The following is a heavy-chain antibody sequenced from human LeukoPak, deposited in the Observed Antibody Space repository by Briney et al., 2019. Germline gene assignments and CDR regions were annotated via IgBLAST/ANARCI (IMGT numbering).Heavy chain of an antibody. CDR3: ARYSSSGLEY. D-gene: IGHD6-19*01. Sequence: SETLSLTCTVSGGSISSYYWSWIRQPPGKGLEWIGYIYYSVSTNHNPSLKSRVTISVDTSKNQFSLKLSSVTAADTAVYYCARYSSSGLEYWGQGTLVTVSS. J-gene: IGHJ4*02. CDR1: GGSISSYY. V-gene: IGHV4-59*01. CDR2: IYYSVST.